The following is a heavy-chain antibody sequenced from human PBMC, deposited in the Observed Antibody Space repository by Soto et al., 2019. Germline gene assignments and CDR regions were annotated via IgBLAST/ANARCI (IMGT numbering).Heavy chain of an antibody. CDR3: ARSGGYCYALYYYYYGAFDI. D-gene: IGHD5-18*01. CDR1: GGSISSYY. CDR2: IYYSGST. J-gene: IGHJ3*02. V-gene: IGHV4-59*12. Sequence: SETLFLTCTVSGGSISSYYWSWIRQPPGKGLEWIGYIYYSGSTNYNPSLKSRVTISVDTSKNQFSLKLSSVTAADTAVYYCARSGGYCYALYYYYYGAFDIWGQGTMVTVSS.